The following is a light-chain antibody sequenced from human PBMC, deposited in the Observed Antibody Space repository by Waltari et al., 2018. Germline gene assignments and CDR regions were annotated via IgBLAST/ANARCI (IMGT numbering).Light chain of an antibody. J-gene: IGLJ3*02. CDR3: AAWDDSLSGRV. CDR1: RSNIGNNS. CDR2: RNN. V-gene: IGLV1-47*01. Sequence: QSVLTQPPSASGTPGQRVTISCSGSRSNIGNNSVYWYQQLPGTAPKLLIYRNNQRPSGGPDRFSGSKSGTSASLAISGLRSEDEADYYCAAWDDSLSGRVFGGGTKVTVL.